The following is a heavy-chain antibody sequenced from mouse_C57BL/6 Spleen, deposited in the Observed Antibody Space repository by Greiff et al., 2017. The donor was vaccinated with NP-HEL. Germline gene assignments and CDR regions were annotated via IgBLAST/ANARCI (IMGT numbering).Heavy chain of an antibody. V-gene: IGHV1-69*01. CDR3: ARGGITRNCGG. D-gene: IGHD1-1*02. CDR1: GYTFTSYW. Sequence: QVQLQQPGAELVMPGASVKLSCKASGYTFTSYWMHWVKQRPGQGLEWIGEIDPSDSYTNYNQKFKGKSTLTVDTSSSTAYMQLSSLTSEDSAVYYCARGGITRNCGGWGKGTMVTVAA. CDR2: IDPSDSYT. J-gene: IGHJ3*01.